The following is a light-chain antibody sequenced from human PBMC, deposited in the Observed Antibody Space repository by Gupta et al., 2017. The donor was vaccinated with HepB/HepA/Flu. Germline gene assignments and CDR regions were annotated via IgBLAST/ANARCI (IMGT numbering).Light chain of an antibody. CDR1: QSVLNRSLNKNY. J-gene: IGKJ4*01. V-gene: IGKV4-1*01. CDR3: QQYYSPPLT. Sequence: DIVMTQPPDPLAASLGERATINCKSSQSVLNRSLNKNYLACYQQKPGQPPKLLIYWASTRGSGVPDRCSGSGSGTEFTLPISSLQAEDVAVYYCQQYYSPPLTFGRGTKVEIK. CDR2: WAS.